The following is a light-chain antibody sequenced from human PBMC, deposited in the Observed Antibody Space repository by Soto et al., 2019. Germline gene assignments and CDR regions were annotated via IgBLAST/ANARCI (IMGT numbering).Light chain of an antibody. V-gene: IGKV3-20*01. CDR3: QHYHSGHRIA. Sequence: IVLTHSPDTLSFSPGEIATLSFRASQSVTTSLAWYQQKTGQPPRLLISGASRRATGIPDRFSGSGSETDFTLTINRLEPEDFALYYCQHYHSGHRIAFGQGTRLEIK. J-gene: IGKJ5*01. CDR1: QSVTTS. CDR2: GAS.